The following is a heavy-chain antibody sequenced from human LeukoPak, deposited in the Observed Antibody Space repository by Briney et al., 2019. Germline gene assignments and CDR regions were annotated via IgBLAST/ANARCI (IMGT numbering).Heavy chain of an antibody. V-gene: IGHV1-69*13. CDR2: IIPIFGTA. Sequence: GASVKVSCKASGGTFSSYAISWVRQAPGQGLEWMGGIIPIFGTANYAQKFQGRVTITADESTSTAYMELSSLRSEDTVVYYCARAARIAAAGTPFGYYYYYYMDVWGKGTTVTVSS. J-gene: IGHJ6*03. CDR3: ARAARIAAAGTPFGYYYYYYMDV. CDR1: GGTFSSYA. D-gene: IGHD6-13*01.